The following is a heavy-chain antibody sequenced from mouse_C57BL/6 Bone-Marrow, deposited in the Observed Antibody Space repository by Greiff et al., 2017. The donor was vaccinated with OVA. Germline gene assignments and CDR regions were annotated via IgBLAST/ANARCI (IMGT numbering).Heavy chain of an antibody. V-gene: IGHV1-53*01. CDR2: INPRNGGT. D-gene: IGHD2-3*01. J-gene: IGHJ4*01. CDR3: ARGWLPYAMDY. CDR1: GYTFTSYW. Sequence: QVHLQQPGPELVKPGASVKLSCKASGYTFTSYWIHWVKQRPGQGLEWIGNINPRNGGTDYSEKFKSKATLTVDKSSSTAYMQLSSLSSEESAAYYCARGWLPYAMDYWGQGTSVTVSA.